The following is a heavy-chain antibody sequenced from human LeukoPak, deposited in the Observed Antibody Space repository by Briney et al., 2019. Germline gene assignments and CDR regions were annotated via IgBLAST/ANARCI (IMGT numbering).Heavy chain of an antibody. CDR2: IRNDGGSR. Sequence: GGSLRLSCAASGFTFSDLGMHWVRQAPGKGLEWVAYIRNDGGSRVYAVAVQGRFTISRDDSKNTLSLQMNSLRAEDTALYYCAKDFWSTYDAYWGQGTVVTVSS. V-gene: IGHV3-30*02. CDR1: GFTFSDLG. D-gene: IGHD3-3*01. CDR3: AKDFWSTYDAY. J-gene: IGHJ4*02.